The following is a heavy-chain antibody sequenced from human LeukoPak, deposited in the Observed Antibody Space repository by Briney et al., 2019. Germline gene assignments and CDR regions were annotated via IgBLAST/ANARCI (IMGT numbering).Heavy chain of an antibody. D-gene: IGHD2-8*01. CDR2: ISGSGGST. Sequence: GGSLRLSCAAYGFISSSYAMSWVRQAPGKGLEWVSTISGSGGSTYYADSVKGRFTISRDNSKNTVYLQMNSLRAEDTAVYYCAKDRPCINYVCHWYFDYWGQGTLVTVSS. V-gene: IGHV3-23*01. CDR3: AKDRPCINYVCHWYFDY. J-gene: IGHJ4*02. CDR1: GFISSSYA.